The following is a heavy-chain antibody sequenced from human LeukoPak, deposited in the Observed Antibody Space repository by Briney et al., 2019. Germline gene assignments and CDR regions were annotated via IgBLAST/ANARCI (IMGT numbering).Heavy chain of an antibody. CDR3: ARQPGGDLRGWLRFERGRRRYYFGY. J-gene: IGHJ4*02. V-gene: IGHV4-34*01. D-gene: IGHD5-12*01. CDR1: GGSFSGYY. Sequence: SETLSLTCAVYGGSFSGYYWSWIRQPPGKGLEWIGKINHSGSTNYNPSLKSRVTISVDTSKNQFSLKLGSVTAADTAVYYCARQPGGDLRGWLRFERGRRRYYFGYWGQGTLVTVSS. CDR2: INHSGST.